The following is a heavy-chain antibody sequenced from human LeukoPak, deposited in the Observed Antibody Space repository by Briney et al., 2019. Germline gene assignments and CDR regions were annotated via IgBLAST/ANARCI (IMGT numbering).Heavy chain of an antibody. V-gene: IGHV3-23*01. CDR1: GVSFSDYA. CDR2: ISGSGGST. CDR3: VKGGQRYDFWRFDP. J-gene: IGHJ5*02. D-gene: IGHD3-3*01. Sequence: PGGSLTLSCAVSGVSFSDYAMNWVRLAPGTGLQWVSSISGSGGSTYYADSVKGRFSISRDNSKNTLSLQMNSLRAEDTALYYCVKGGQRYDFWRFDPWGQGTLVTVSS.